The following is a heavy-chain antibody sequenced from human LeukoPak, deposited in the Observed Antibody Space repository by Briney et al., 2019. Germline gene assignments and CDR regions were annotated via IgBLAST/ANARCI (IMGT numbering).Heavy chain of an antibody. J-gene: IGHJ6*02. V-gene: IGHV4-30-4*01. CDR1: CGSLSSGDYY. CDR2: IYYSGST. D-gene: IGHD4-17*01. CDR3: ARGVTVTTAGDYYYGMDV. Sequence: SQTPFPPRPVSCGSLSSGDYYWSWIRQPPGKGLGWIGNIYYSGSTYYNPSLKSRVTISVDTSKNQFSLKLSSVTAADTAVYYCARGVTVTTAGDYYYGMDVWGQGTTVTVSS.